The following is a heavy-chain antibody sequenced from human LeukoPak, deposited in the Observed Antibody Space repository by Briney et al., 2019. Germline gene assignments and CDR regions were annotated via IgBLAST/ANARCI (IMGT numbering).Heavy chain of an antibody. CDR3: TREWGSSGWTYFDY. Sequence: GGSLRLSCAASGFTFRSYDMHWVRQAPGKGLEWVGFIRSKAYGGTTEYAASVKGRFTISRDDSKSIAYLQMNSLKTEDTAVYYCTREWGSSGWTYFDYWGQGTLVTVSS. V-gene: IGHV3-49*04. D-gene: IGHD6-19*01. CDR1: GFTFRSYD. CDR2: IRSKAYGGTT. J-gene: IGHJ4*02.